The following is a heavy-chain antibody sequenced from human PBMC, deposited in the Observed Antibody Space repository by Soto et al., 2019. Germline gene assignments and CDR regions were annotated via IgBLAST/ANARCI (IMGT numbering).Heavy chain of an antibody. V-gene: IGHV4-31*03. D-gene: IGHD3-10*01. Sequence: SETLSLTCTVSGGSISSGGYYWSWIRQHPGKGLEWIGYIYYSGSTYYNPSLKSRVTISVDTSKNQFSLKLSSVTAADTAVYYCARVDYGSGSYYNRFDYWGQGTLVTVSS. CDR3: ARVDYGSGSYYNRFDY. CDR1: GGSISSGGYY. CDR2: IYYSGST. J-gene: IGHJ4*02.